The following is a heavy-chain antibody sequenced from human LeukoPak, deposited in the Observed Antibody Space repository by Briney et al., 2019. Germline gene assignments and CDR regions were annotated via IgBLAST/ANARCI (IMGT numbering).Heavy chain of an antibody. CDR3: ARRYSSSSGRGGDWFDP. J-gene: IGHJ5*02. D-gene: IGHD6-6*01. CDR2: IYHSGST. CDR1: GGSISSSNW. Sequence: PSGTLSLTCAVSGGSISSSNWWSWVRQPPGKGLEWIGEIYHSGSTNYNPSLKSRVTISVDKSKNQFSLKLSSVTAADTAVYYCARRYSSSSGRGGDWFDPWGQGTLATVSS. V-gene: IGHV4-4*02.